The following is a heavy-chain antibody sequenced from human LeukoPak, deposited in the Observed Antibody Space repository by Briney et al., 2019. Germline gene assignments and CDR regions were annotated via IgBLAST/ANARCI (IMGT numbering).Heavy chain of an antibody. CDR3: ARGLGLRWQYFDY. V-gene: IGHV4-34*01. CDR1: GGSFSGYY. CDR2: INHSGST. J-gene: IGHJ4*02. Sequence: SETLSLTCAVYGGSFSGYYWSWIRQPPGEGLEWIGEINHSGSTNYNPSLKSRVTISVDTSKNQFSLKLSSVTAADTAVYYCARGLGLRWQYFDYWGQGTLVTVSS. D-gene: IGHD4-23*01.